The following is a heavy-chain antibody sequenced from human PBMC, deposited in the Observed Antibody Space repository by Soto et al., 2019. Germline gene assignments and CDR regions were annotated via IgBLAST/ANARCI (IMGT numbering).Heavy chain of an antibody. CDR1: GFTFSSYS. D-gene: IGHD3-9*01. CDR3: AKDRNHDILTGYPNAFYI. Sequence: EVQLVESGGGLVKPGGSLRLSCAASGFTFSSYSMNWVRQAPGKGLEWVSSISSSSSYIYYADSVKGRFTISRDNAKNPLYLQMNSLRAEDTAVYYCAKDRNHDILTGYPNAFYIWGQGTMVTVSS. J-gene: IGHJ3*02. CDR2: ISSSSSYI. V-gene: IGHV3-21*01.